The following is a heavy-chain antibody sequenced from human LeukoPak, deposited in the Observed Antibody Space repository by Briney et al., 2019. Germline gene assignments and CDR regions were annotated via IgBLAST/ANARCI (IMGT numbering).Heavy chain of an antibody. Sequence: GASVKVSCKSSGYTFTSYGISWVRQAPGQGLEWMGWISAYNGNTNYAQKLQGRVTMTTDTSTSTAYMELRSLRSDDTAVYYCARDEGSSGWYWKNWFDPWGQGTLVTVSS. J-gene: IGHJ5*02. CDR1: GYTFTSYG. CDR3: ARDEGSSGWYWKNWFDP. D-gene: IGHD6-19*01. V-gene: IGHV1-18*01. CDR2: ISAYNGNT.